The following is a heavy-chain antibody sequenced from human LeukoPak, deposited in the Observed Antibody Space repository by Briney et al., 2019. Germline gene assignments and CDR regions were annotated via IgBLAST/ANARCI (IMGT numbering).Heavy chain of an antibody. CDR3: ARSGYGGTLWYFDY. J-gene: IGHJ4*02. V-gene: IGHV3-13*01. D-gene: IGHD1-26*01. CDR1: GVTFSSYD. Sequence: GSLRLSCAASGVTFSSYDMHWVRQATGKGLEWVSAIGTAGDTYYPGSVKGRFTISRDNSKNTLYLQMNSLRAEDTAVYYCARSGYGGTLWYFDYWGRGTLVTVSS. CDR2: IGTAGDT.